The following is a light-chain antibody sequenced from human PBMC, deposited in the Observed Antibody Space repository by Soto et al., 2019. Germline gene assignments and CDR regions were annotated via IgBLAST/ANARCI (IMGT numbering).Light chain of an antibody. Sequence: QSALTQPASVSGSLGQSITISCTGTSSDVGAYNYVSWYQQHPDKAPKLLIFEVTNRPSGVSGRFSGSKSGITASLSISGLQPEDEADYYCTSYTSSSTPWVFGGGTKLTVL. CDR2: EVT. V-gene: IGLV2-14*01. J-gene: IGLJ3*02. CDR1: SSDVGAYNY. CDR3: TSYTSSSTPWV.